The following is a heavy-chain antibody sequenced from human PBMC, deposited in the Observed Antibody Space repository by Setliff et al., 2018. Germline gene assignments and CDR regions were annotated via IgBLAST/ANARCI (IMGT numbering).Heavy chain of an antibody. J-gene: IGHJ6*03. Sequence: PSETLSLTCSVSGGAVSGDYWTWIRQPPGKGLEYIGYINYSGSTNYNPSLKSRVTISGDTSKNQVSLRLSSVTAADTAVYYCAIRKSSGRLYYMDVWGKGTTVTVSS. CDR1: GGAVSGDY. CDR3: AIRKSSGRLYYMDV. CDR2: INYSGST. D-gene: IGHD1-26*01. V-gene: IGHV4-59*02.